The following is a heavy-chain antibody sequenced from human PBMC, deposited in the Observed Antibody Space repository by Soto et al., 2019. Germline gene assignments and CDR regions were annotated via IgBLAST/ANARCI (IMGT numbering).Heavy chain of an antibody. J-gene: IGHJ3*01. V-gene: IGHV2-5*02. CDR3: AHAYGGTSWPNDAFDV. CDR2: IYWDDDK. D-gene: IGHD2-2*01. CDR1: GFSLSADGVG. Sequence: QITLKESGRTLVKPTQTLTLTCTFSGFSLSADGVGVGWIRQPPGKALEWLALIYWDDDKRYRPSLKSRLTITKDTSKNQVVLTMTNMGPVDTATYYCAHAYGGTSWPNDAFDVWGQGTVVTVSS.